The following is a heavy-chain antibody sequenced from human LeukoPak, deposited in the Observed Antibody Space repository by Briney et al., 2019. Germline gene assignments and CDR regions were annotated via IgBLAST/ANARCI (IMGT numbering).Heavy chain of an antibody. CDR1: GFTFSSYA. V-gene: IGHV3-30-3*01. CDR3: ARMGSGSSYRSYLDF. J-gene: IGHJ4*02. Sequence: GGSLRLSCAASGFTFSSYAMHWVRQAPGKGLEWVAVITYDGSEKYYADSVKGRFTISRDNSNSTMFLQMNRLRVDDTALYYCARMGSGSSYRSYLDFWGQGTLVTVSS. CDR2: ITYDGSEK. D-gene: IGHD3-10*01.